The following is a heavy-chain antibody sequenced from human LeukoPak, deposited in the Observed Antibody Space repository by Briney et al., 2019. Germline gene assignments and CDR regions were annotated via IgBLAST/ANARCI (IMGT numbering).Heavy chain of an antibody. J-gene: IGHJ4*02. Sequence: PGGSLRLSCGASGFTFSSYSMNWVRQATGKGLEWVSSISSSSSDIYYAGSVKGRFTISRDHAKNSVYLQMNSLRGEDTAVYYCASPLQLWYDFDYWGQGTLVTASS. D-gene: IGHD5-18*01. CDR1: GFTFSSYS. V-gene: IGHV3-21*01. CDR3: ASPLQLWYDFDY. CDR2: ISSSSSDI.